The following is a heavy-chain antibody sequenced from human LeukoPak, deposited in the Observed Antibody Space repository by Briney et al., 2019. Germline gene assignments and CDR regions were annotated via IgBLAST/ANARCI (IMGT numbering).Heavy chain of an antibody. D-gene: IGHD3-22*01. J-gene: IGHJ4*02. Sequence: SETLSLTCTVSSGDSMSYYYWTWIRQSPGKGLEWIGYIAYINNSGRTNYNPSLKSRISISIDTSKNQFSLNMSSVTAADTAVYYCARDGGDSSGYYQHFDYWGQGTLVTVSP. CDR2: IAYINNSGRT. CDR3: ARDGGDSSGYYQHFDY. V-gene: IGHV4-59*01. CDR1: SGDSMSYYY.